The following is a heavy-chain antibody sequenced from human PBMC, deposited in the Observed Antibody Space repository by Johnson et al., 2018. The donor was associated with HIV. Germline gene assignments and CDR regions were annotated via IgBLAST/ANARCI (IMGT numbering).Heavy chain of an antibody. CDR2: ISYDGSKK. D-gene: IGHD2-15*01. Sequence: VQLVESGGGVVQPGRSLRLSCVASGFTFSNYGMHWVRQAPGKGLEWVAVISYDGSKKYYADSVKCRFTISRDNSKNPLYLQMNSLGVEDTAVYYVRVVGDAVDIWGQGTMVTVSS. V-gene: IGHV3-30*03. J-gene: IGHJ3*02. CDR3: RVVGDAVDI. CDR1: GFTFSNYG.